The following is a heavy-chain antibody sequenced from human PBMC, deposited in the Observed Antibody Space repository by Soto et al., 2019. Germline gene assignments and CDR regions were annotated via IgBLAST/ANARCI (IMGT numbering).Heavy chain of an antibody. Sequence: QVQLVQSGAEVKKPGASVKVSCKASGYTFTSYAMHWVRQAPGQRLEWMGWINAGNGNTKYSQKFQGRVTITRDTSASTAYMELSSLRSEHTAVYYCARTYCGGDCYHNWFDPWGQGTLVTVSS. CDR1: GYTFTSYA. J-gene: IGHJ5*02. D-gene: IGHD2-21*02. CDR3: ARTYCGGDCYHNWFDP. V-gene: IGHV1-3*01. CDR2: INAGNGNT.